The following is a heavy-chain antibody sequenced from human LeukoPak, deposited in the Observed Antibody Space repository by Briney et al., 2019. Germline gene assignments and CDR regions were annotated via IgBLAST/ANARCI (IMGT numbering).Heavy chain of an antibody. CDR2: IYYSGST. J-gene: IGHJ4*02. Sequence: SETLSLTCTVSGGSISSYYWSWIRQPPGKGLEWIGYIYYSGSTNYNPSLKSRVTISVDTSKNQFSLKLSSVTAADTAVCYCARHGYSYGGFDYWGQGTLVTVSS. D-gene: IGHD5-18*01. V-gene: IGHV4-59*08. CDR3: ARHGYSYGGFDY. CDR1: GGSISSYY.